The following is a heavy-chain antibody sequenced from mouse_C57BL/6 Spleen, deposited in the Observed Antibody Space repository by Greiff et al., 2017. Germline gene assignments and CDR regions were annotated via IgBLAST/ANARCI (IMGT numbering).Heavy chain of an antibody. V-gene: IGHV5-12*01. J-gene: IGHJ4*01. CDR2: ISNGGGST. CDR3: ARQGGSFYYYAMDD. Sequence: EVQRVESGGGLVQPGGSLKLSCAASGFTFSDYYMYWVRQTPEQRLEWVAYISNGGGSTYYPDTVQGRFTISRDNAKNTLYLQMSRLKSEDTALYYCARQGGSFYYYAMDDWGKGTSVTVSS. CDR1: GFTFSDYY.